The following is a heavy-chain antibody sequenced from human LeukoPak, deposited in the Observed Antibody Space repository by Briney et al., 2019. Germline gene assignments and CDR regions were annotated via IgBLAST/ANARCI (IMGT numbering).Heavy chain of an antibody. CDR1: GYSFSSYW. J-gene: IGHJ4*02. V-gene: IGHV5-51*01. D-gene: IGHD2-2*01. CDR2: IYPGDSDT. Sequence: GESLKISCKGSGYSFSSYWIGWVRPMPGKGLEWMGIIYPGDSDTRYSPSFQGHVTLSGDKSVSTAYLQWSSLKASDTAMYYCARLGPSLYCSSTSCYASEDYFDYWGQGTLVTVSS. CDR3: ARLGPSLYCSSTSCYASEDYFDY.